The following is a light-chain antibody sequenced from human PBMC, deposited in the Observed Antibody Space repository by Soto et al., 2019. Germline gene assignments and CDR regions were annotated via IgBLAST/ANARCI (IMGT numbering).Light chain of an antibody. CDR2: DAS. J-gene: IGKJ5*01. CDR1: QSVSSY. V-gene: IGKV3-11*01. CDR3: KQRSTWLT. Sequence: EIVLTQSPATLSLSPGERATLSCRASQSVSSYLAWYQQKPGQAPSLLIYDASNRATGIPARFSGSGSGTDFTLTSSSLEAEDFAFYYCKQRSTWLTFGQGTRLEIK.